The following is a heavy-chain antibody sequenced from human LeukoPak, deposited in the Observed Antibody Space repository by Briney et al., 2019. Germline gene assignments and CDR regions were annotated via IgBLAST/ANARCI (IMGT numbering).Heavy chain of an antibody. CDR1: GGTFSSYA. CDR2: IIPIFGTA. V-gene: IGHV1-69*05. D-gene: IGHD5-24*01. J-gene: IGHJ5*02. CDR3: ARARRDGYNH. Sequence: ASVKVSCKASGGTFSSYAISWVRQAPGQGLEWMGGIIPIFGTANYAQKFQDRVTITTDESTSTAYMELSSLRSEDTAVYYCARARRDGYNHWGQGTLVTVSS.